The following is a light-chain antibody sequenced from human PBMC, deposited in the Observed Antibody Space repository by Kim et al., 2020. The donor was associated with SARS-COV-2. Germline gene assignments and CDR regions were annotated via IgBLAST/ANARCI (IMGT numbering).Light chain of an antibody. CDR1: TNDISNFNF. V-gene: IGLV2-14*03. J-gene: IGLJ2*01. CDR3: SSYSRTSSVEAI. CDR2: DVT. Sequence: QSALTQPASVSGSPGQSITISCTGSTNDISNFNFVSWYQLHPDMAPKLIIYDVTHRTSAFPDRFSGSKSGNTASLTISGLQADDEADYYCSSYSRTSSVEAIFGGGTKVTVL.